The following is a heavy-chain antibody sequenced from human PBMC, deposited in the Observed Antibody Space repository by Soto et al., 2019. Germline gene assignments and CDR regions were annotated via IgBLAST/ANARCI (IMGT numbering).Heavy chain of an antibody. D-gene: IGHD3-16*01. V-gene: IGHV3-30*03. J-gene: IGHJ4*02. CDR3: ARGLSSYALDY. Sequence: PGGSLRLSCAASGFTFSSYGMHWVRQAPGKGLEWVAVISYDGSNKYYADSVKGRFTISRDNSKNTLYLQMNSLRVDDTAVYYCARGLSSYALDYWGQGTLVTVSS. CDR2: ISYDGSNK. CDR1: GFTFSSYG.